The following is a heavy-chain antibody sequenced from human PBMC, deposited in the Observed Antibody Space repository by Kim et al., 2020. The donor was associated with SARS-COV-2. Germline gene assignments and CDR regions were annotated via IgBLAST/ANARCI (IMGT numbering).Heavy chain of an antibody. D-gene: IGHD2-21*02. CDR3: AKVGGDYFFDC. J-gene: IGHJ4*02. Sequence: YYADSVEGRFTISRDNSKNTLYQQMNSLRAEDTAVYYCAKVGGDYFFDCWGQGTLVTVSS. V-gene: IGHV3-23*01.